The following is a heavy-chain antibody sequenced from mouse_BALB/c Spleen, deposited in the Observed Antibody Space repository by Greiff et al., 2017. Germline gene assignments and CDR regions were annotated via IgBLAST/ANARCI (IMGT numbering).Heavy chain of an antibody. CDR1: GFNIKDYY. CDR3: NAGDYGNYG. J-gene: IGHJ2*01. V-gene: IGHV14-4*02. CDR2: IDPENGDT. Sequence: EVMLVESGAELVRSGASVKLSCTASGFNIKDYYMHWVKQRPEQGLEWIGWIDPENGDTEYAPKFQGKATMTADTSSNTAYLQLSSLTSEDTAVYYCNAGDYGNYGWGQGTTLTVSS. D-gene: IGHD2-1*01.